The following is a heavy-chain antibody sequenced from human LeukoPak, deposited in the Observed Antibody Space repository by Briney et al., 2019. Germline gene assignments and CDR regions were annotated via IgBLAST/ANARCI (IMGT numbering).Heavy chain of an antibody. CDR2: IYYTGTT. Sequence: SETLSLTCTVSGGSISSSSYYWGWIRQPPGKGLEWIGSIYYTGTTYYNPSLKSRVTISLDTAKNQFSLKLSSVTAADTAVYYCARVGDDILTGYLYWGQGTLVTVSS. V-gene: IGHV4-39*07. CDR3: ARVGDDILTGYLY. D-gene: IGHD3-9*01. J-gene: IGHJ4*02. CDR1: GGSISSSSYY.